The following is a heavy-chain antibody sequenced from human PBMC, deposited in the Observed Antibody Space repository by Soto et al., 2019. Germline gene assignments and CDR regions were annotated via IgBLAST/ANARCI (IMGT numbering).Heavy chain of an antibody. CDR3: ARFNWYFDL. V-gene: IGHV4-59*08. CDR2: IYYSGRT. J-gene: IGHJ2*01. CDR1: GGSISSYY. Sequence: QVQLQESGPGLVKPSETLSLTCTVSGGSISSYYWSWIRQPPGKGLDWIGYIYYSGRTNYNPSLQSRVTISVDTSKNQFSLKLSSVTAADTAVYYCARFNWYFDLWGRGTLVTVSS.